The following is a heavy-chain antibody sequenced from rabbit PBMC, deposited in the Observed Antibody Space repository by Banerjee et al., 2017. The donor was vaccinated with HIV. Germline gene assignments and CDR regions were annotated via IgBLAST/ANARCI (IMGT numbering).Heavy chain of an antibody. J-gene: IGHJ4*01. D-gene: IGHD8-1*01. CDR1: GFSLSSGYD. V-gene: IGHV1S40*01. CDR3: ASNRVGSSYWHYFNL. Sequence: QSLEESGGDLVKPGASLTLTCTASGFSLSSGYDMCWVRQAPGKGLEWIGCIATDNGIAYYASWAKGRFTISKTSSTVDLKMASLTAADTATYFCASNRVGSSYWHYFNLWGPGTLVTVS. CDR2: IATDNGIA.